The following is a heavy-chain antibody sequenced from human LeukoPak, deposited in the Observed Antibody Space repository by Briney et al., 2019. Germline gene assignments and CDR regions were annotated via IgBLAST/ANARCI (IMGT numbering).Heavy chain of an antibody. CDR1: GGSISSSSHY. V-gene: IGHV4-39*01. D-gene: IGHD3-10*02. J-gene: IGHJ5*02. Sequence: KSSETLSLTCTVSGGSISSSSHYWGWIRQPPGKGREWFGTFFYSPTTAYNPSLKSRVTISVDTSKNQFSLKLSSVPAADTAVYYCVRWQSGSMFHPPWGQGTLVTVSS. CDR3: VRWQSGSMFHPP. CDR2: FFYSPTT.